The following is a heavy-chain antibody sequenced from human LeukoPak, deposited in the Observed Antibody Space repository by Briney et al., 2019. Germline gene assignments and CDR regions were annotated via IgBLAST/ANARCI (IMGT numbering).Heavy chain of an antibody. V-gene: IGHV4-39*07. CDR2: IHYSRST. D-gene: IGHD3-10*01. CDR1: GGSISSSSYY. Sequence: SETLSLTCTVSGGSISSSSYYWGWIRQPPGKGLEWIGSIHYSRSTYYNPSLKGRVTISVDMSKNQFSLKLSSVTAADTAVYYCARAPPSKYGSGSYLSAFDIWGQGTMVTVYS. CDR3: ARAPPSKYGSGSYLSAFDI. J-gene: IGHJ3*02.